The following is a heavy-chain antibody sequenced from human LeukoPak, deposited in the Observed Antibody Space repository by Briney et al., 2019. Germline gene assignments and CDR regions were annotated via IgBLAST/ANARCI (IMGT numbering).Heavy chain of an antibody. J-gene: IGHJ4*02. V-gene: IGHV4-31*03. Sequence: SQNLSLTCTVSGGSISSGGYYWSWIRQLPGKGLEWIGNIYYSGTTSCNPSLKSRLTISLDTSENQFSLKLSSVTAADTAVYYCARGSTGDKSNNWGQGTLVTVSS. CDR2: IYYSGTT. D-gene: IGHD7-27*01. CDR1: GGSISSGGYY. CDR3: ARGSTGDKSNN.